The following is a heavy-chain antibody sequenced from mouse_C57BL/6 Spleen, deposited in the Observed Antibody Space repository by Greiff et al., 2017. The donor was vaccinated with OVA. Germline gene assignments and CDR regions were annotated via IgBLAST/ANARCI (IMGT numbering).Heavy chain of an antibody. Sequence: EVQRVESGGGLVKPGGSLKLSCAASGFTFSSYAMSWVRQTPEKRLEWVATISDGGSYTYYPDNVKGRFTISRDNAKNNLYLQMSHLKSEDTAMYYCARGTTVDWDFDVWGTGTTVTVSS. J-gene: IGHJ1*03. D-gene: IGHD1-1*01. CDR3: ARGTTVDWDFDV. CDR2: ISDGGSYT. CDR1: GFTFSSYA. V-gene: IGHV5-4*01.